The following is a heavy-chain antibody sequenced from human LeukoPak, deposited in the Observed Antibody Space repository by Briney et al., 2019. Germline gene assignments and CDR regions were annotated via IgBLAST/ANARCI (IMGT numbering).Heavy chain of an antibody. Sequence: PSETLSLTCTVSGGSISSYYWGWIRQPPGKGLEWIGYIYYSGSTNYNPSLKSRVTISVDTSKNQFSLKLSSVTAADTAVYYCARNTWGAYCGGDCYDWYFDLWGRGTLVTVSS. V-gene: IGHV4-59*01. CDR2: IYYSGST. CDR1: GGSISSYY. J-gene: IGHJ2*01. CDR3: ARNTWGAYCGGDCYDWYFDL. D-gene: IGHD2-21*02.